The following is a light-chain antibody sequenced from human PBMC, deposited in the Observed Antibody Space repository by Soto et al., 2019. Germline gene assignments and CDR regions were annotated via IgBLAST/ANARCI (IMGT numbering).Light chain of an antibody. Sequence: ETVLTQSPGTLYFSPGERATLSCRASQSVDNSHVAWYQQRRGLPPRLLIYGASNRPTGIPDRFSGSGSGADFTLTISRLEPEDFAVYFCQQYGNSPPGTFGQGTRL. V-gene: IGKV3-20*01. CDR1: QSVDNSH. CDR3: QQYGNSPPGT. J-gene: IGKJ5*01. CDR2: GAS.